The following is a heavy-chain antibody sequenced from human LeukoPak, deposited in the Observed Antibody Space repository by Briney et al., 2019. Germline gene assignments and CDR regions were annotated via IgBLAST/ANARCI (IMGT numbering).Heavy chain of an antibody. Sequence: GGSLRLSCAASGFIFSNYVMGWVRQAPGKGLELVSSISDIGIGTYYADSVKGRFTIFRDNSKNILYLQMNSLRAEDTAIYYCAKRGGGTMFAFDIWGQGTMVTVSS. V-gene: IGHV3-23*01. CDR1: GFIFSNYV. D-gene: IGHD3-10*02. J-gene: IGHJ3*02. CDR2: ISDIGIGT. CDR3: AKRGGGTMFAFDI.